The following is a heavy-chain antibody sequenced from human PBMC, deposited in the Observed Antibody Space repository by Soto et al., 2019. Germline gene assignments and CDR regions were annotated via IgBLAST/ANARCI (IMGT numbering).Heavy chain of an antibody. CDR3: ARDPRVRITIFGVVISQTYFDY. J-gene: IGHJ4*02. CDR2: IWYDGSNK. D-gene: IGHD3-3*01. CDR1: GFTFSSYG. Sequence: GGSLRLSCAASGFTFSSYGMHWVRQAPGKGLEWVAVIWYDGSNKYYADSVKGRFTISRVNSKNTLYLQMNSLRAEDTAVYYCARDPRVRITIFGVVISQTYFDYWGQGTLVTVSS. V-gene: IGHV3-33*01.